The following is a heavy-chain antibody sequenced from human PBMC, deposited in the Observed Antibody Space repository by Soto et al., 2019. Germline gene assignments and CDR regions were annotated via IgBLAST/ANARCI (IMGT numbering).Heavy chain of an antibody. CDR1: GGSFSGYY. Sequence: ETLSLTCAVYGGSFSGYYWSWIRQPPGKGLEWIGEINHSGSTNYNPSLKSRVTISVDTSKNQFSLKLSSVTAADTAVYYCARVGGYCSGGSCLRYNYYYYGMDVWGQGTTVTVSS. CDR3: ARVGGYCSGGSCLRYNYYYYGMDV. CDR2: INHSGST. J-gene: IGHJ6*02. D-gene: IGHD2-15*01. V-gene: IGHV4-34*01.